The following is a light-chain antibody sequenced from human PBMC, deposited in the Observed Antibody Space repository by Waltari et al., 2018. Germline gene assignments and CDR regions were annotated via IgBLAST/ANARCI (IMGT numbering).Light chain of an antibody. CDR1: RDDYAIHNF. CDR3: CSYGSSYTLV. V-gene: IGLV2-23*03. CDR2: DGA. J-gene: IGLJ2*01. Sequence: ALTQPASVSGSRGQSLTIPCTGLRDDYAIHNFVSWYQLLPDKAPKLIIYDGAQRPSGVSPRFSASKSGSTASLTISGLQADDEADYFCCSYGSSYTLVFGGGTRLTVL.